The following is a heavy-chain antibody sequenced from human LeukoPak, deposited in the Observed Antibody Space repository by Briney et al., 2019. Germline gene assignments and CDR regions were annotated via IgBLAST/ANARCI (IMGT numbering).Heavy chain of an antibody. CDR2: ISYDGSNK. Sequence: GGSLRLSCAASGFTFSSYGMHWVRQAPGKGLEWVAVISYDGSNKYYADSVKGRFTISRDNSKNTLYLRMNSLRAEDTAVYYCAKWAYPLYYYDSSGYYSDYWGQGTLVTVSS. V-gene: IGHV3-30*18. D-gene: IGHD3-22*01. CDR1: GFTFSSYG. CDR3: AKWAYPLYYYDSSGYYSDY. J-gene: IGHJ4*02.